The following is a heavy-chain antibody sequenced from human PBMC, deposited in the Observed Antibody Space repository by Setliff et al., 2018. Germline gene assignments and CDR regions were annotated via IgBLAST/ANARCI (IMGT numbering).Heavy chain of an antibody. CDR2: FYHSASS. Sequence: SETLSLTCNVSGDSISSDYWAWIRQPPGKALEWIGYFYHSASSNYNPSLKGRVTMSAVTSKKQLYLSLTSVSVADTAMYYCARSHYYASGNSHYYYMDVWGKGTAVTVSS. CDR3: ARSHYYASGNSHYYYMDV. J-gene: IGHJ6*03. CDR1: GDSISSDY. D-gene: IGHD3-10*01. V-gene: IGHV4-59*08.